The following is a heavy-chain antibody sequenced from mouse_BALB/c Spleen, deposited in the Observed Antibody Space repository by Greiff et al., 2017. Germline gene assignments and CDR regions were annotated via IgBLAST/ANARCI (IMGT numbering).Heavy chain of an antibody. CDR1: GFTFSSYW. CDR3: RGLRYYYAMDY. V-gene: IGHV6-3*01. D-gene: IGHD1-1*01. J-gene: IGHJ4*01. Sequence: EVKVVESGGGLVQPGGSMKLSCVASGFTFSSYWMSWVRQSPEKGLEWVAEIRLKSDNYATHYAESVKGKFTISRDDSKSRLYLQMNSLRAEDTGIYYCRGLRYYYAMDYWGQGTSVTVSS. CDR2: IRLKSDNYAT.